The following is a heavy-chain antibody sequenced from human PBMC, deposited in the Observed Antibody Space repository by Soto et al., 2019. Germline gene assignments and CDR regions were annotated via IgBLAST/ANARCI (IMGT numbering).Heavy chain of an antibody. CDR2: ISPLFGTP. CDR3: ARVVVGSRLSLDY. D-gene: IGHD1-26*01. J-gene: IGHJ4*02. V-gene: IGHV1-69*01. CDR1: GGTFSSYT. Sequence: QVQLVQSGAEVKKPGSSVTVSCKASGGTFSSYTISWVRQAPGQGLEWMAGISPLFGTPIYAQKFQDRVTITADYSTMTAYMEMNRLTSEDTAVYYCARVVVGSRLSLDYWGQGTLVTISS.